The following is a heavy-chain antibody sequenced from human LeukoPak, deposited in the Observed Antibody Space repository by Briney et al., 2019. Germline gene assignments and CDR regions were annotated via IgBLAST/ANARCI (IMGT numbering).Heavy chain of an antibody. V-gene: IGHV1-46*01. D-gene: IGHD3-22*01. J-gene: IGHJ2*01. CDR1: GYTFTFYY. Sequence: ASVKVSCKASGYTFTFYYIHWVRLAPGQGLEWMGILNPSGGSTTYAQKFQGRVTMTRDMSSSTVYMELSSLRSEDTAVYYCARVGGYYPSHWYFDLWGRGTLVTVSS. CDR3: ARVGGYYPSHWYFDL. CDR2: LNPSGGST.